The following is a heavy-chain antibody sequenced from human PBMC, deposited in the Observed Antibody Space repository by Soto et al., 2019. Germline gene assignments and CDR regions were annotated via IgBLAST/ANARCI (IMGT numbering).Heavy chain of an antibody. Sequence: EVHLVESGGGLAQPGGSLRLSCAASGFTFSSYSMNCVRQAPGKGLEWVSYISGSSTTICYADSVKGRFNISRDNAKNSLYLQMNSLRAEDTAVYYCARRYCSDGRCWSFDYWGQGTLVIVSS. J-gene: IGHJ4*02. CDR3: ARRYCSDGRCWSFDY. CDR2: ISGSSTTI. CDR1: GFTFSSYS. V-gene: IGHV3-48*01. D-gene: IGHD2-15*01.